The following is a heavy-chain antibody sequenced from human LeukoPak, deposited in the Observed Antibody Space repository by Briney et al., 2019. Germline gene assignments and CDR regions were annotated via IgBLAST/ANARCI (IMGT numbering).Heavy chain of an antibody. D-gene: IGHD3-10*01. J-gene: IGHJ4*02. CDR3: ASGYYYGSGSYYNLDY. CDR2: IYTSGST. V-gene: IGHV4-61*02. Sequence: SENLSLTCTVSGGSISSGSYCCSWIRQPAGKGLEWIGRIYTSGSTNYNPSLKCRSTVTVHTSNNQFDLKLSSPTATHTAPFYCASGYYYGSGSYYNLDYWGQGTLVTVSS. CDR1: GGSISSGSYC.